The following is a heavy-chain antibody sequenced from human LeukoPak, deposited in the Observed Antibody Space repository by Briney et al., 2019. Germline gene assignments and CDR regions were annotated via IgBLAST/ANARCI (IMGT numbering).Heavy chain of an antibody. CDR3: ARQGFGSWYKPFFDY. D-gene: IGHD6-13*01. J-gene: IGHJ4*02. CDR2: IYYSGST. Sequence: ESSETLSLTCTVSGGSISSNYWSWIRQPPGKGLEWIGYIYYSGSTNYNPSLKSRVTISVDTSKNQFSLKLSSVTAADTTVYYCARQGFGSWYKPFFDYWGQGTLVTVSS. V-gene: IGHV4-59*08. CDR1: GGSISSNY.